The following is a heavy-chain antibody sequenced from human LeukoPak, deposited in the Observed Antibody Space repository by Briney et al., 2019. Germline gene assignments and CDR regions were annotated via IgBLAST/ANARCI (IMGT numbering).Heavy chain of an antibody. Sequence: ASVKVSCKASGYTFTAYYIHWVRQAPGQGLEWMGWINPNSGGTNSAQKFQGRVTLTRDTSISTAYMELSRLTSDDTAVYYCVSVDYTANDYWGQGTLVTVSS. CDR3: VSVDYTANDY. CDR1: GYTFTAYY. D-gene: IGHD5-18*01. J-gene: IGHJ4*02. V-gene: IGHV1-2*02. CDR2: INPNSGGT.